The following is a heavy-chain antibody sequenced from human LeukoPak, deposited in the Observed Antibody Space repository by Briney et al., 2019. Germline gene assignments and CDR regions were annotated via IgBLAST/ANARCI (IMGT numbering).Heavy chain of an antibody. Sequence: GSLRLSCAASGFSFDDCTMHWVRQAPGKGLEWVSLISWDGGSTYYADSVKGRFTISRDNSKDSLYLQMNSLRTEDTALYYCVRSADYYDNSGYPYYFDFWGQGTLVIVSS. CDR3: VRSADYYDNSGYPYYFDF. J-gene: IGHJ4*02. V-gene: IGHV3-43*01. D-gene: IGHD3-22*01. CDR2: ISWDGGST. CDR1: GFSFDDCT.